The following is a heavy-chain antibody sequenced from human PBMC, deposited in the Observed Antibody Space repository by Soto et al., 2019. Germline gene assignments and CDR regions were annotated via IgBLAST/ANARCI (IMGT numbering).Heavy chain of an antibody. CDR3: AKAFARGSYSNAEYFQH. J-gene: IGHJ1*01. CDR2: ISGSGGST. V-gene: IGHV3-23*01. Sequence: EVQLLESGGGLVQPGGSLRLSCAASGFTFSSYAMSWVRQAPGKGLEWVSAISGSGGSTYYADSVKGRFTISRDNSKNTLDLQMNSLRAEDTAVYYCAKAFARGSYSNAEYFQHWGQGTLVTVSS. CDR1: GFTFSSYA. D-gene: IGHD1-26*01.